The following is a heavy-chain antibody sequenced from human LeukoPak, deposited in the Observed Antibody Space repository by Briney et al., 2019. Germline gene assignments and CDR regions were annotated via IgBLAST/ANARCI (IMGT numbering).Heavy chain of an antibody. CDR3: ARDFPTMTTAGAFDI. V-gene: IGHV3-23*01. D-gene: IGHD4-17*01. J-gene: IGHJ3*02. Sequence: PGGSLRLSCAASGFTFSSYAMSWVRQAPGKGLEWVSAIGGSGGSTYYADSVKGRFTISRDNAKNSLYLQMNSLRAEDTAVYYCARDFPTMTTAGAFDIWGQGTMVTVSS. CDR2: IGGSGGST. CDR1: GFTFSSYA.